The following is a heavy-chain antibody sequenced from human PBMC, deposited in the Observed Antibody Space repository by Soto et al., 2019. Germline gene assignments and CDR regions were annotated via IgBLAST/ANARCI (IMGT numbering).Heavy chain of an antibody. V-gene: IGHV3-15*01. CDR2: IKSKTDGGTT. CDR1: GFTFSNAW. J-gene: IGHJ5*02. D-gene: IGHD3-3*01. Sequence: GGSLRLSCAASGFTFSNAWMSWVRQAPGKGLEWVGRIKSKTDGGTTDYAAPVKGRFTISRDDSKNTLYLQMNSLKTEDTAVYYCTTAGDFWSGRSWFDPWGQGTLVTVSS. CDR3: TTAGDFWSGRSWFDP.